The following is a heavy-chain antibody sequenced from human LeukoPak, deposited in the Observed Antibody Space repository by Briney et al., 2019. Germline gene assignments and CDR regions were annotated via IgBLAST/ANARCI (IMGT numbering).Heavy chain of an antibody. CDR1: GGTFSSYA. CDR2: IIPILGIA. D-gene: IGHD3-10*01. CDR3: ARDSRRSVLITMVRGVIIGSLDY. J-gene: IGHJ4*02. Sequence: ASVKVSCKASGGTFSSYAISWVRQAPGQGLEWMGRIIPILGIANYAQKFQGRVTITADKSTSTAYMELSSLRSEDTAVYYCARDSRRSVLITMVRGVIIGSLDYWGQGTLVTVSS. V-gene: IGHV1-69*04.